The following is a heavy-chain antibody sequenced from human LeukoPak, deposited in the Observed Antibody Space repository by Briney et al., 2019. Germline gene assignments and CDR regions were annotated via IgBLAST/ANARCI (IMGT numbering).Heavy chain of an antibody. V-gene: IGHV3-9*01. CDR1: GVTFDDYA. Sequence: GGSLRLSCAASGVTFDDYAMHWVRQAPGKGLEWVSGISWNSGSIGYADSVKGRFTISRDNAKNSLYLQMNSLRAEDTALYYCASSRIAVAGTDYWGQGTLVTVSS. CDR2: ISWNSGSI. CDR3: ASSRIAVAGTDY. J-gene: IGHJ4*02. D-gene: IGHD6-19*01.